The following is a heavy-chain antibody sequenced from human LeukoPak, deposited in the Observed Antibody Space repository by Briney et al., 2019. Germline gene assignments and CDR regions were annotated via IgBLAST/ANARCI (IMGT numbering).Heavy chain of an antibody. J-gene: IGHJ4*02. CDR3: AREVYYDTSGFYSYFDY. V-gene: IGHV4-61*02. CDR1: GDSISSGRYY. D-gene: IGHD3-22*01. Sequence: PSQTLSLTCTVSGDSISSGRYYWSWIRQPAGKGLEWIGRIYTSGSTNYNPSLKSRATISVDTSENQFSLKLSSVTAADTAVYYCAREVYYDTSGFYSYFDYWGQGTLVSVSS. CDR2: IYTSGST.